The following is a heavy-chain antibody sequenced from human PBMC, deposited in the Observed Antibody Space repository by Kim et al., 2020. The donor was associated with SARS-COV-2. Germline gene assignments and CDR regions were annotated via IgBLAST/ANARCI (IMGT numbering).Heavy chain of an antibody. V-gene: IGHV3-33*01. CDR1: GFTFSSYG. D-gene: IGHD3-16*01. Sequence: GGSLRLSCAPSGFTFSSYGMHWVRQAPGKGLEWVAVIWYDGSNKYYADSVKGRFTISRDNSKNTLYLQMNSLRAEDTAVYYCAREDQGGWRVFDIWGQGTMVTVSS. CDR3: AREDQGGWRVFDI. J-gene: IGHJ3*02. CDR2: IWYDGSNK.